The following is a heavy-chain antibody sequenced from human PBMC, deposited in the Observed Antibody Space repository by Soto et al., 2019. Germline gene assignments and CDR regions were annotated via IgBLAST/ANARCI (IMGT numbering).Heavy chain of an antibody. J-gene: IGHJ4*02. CDR3: VHSVMVHTITGGQYFVY. D-gene: IGHD2-8*01. Sequence: QITLEESGPTLVKPTQTLTLTCTFSAFSLSTNGVGVGWIRQPPGKPLEWLAVIYWNEDKRYSRYLKSRLSITKDTSKNQVVLTMTTMDPVDTATYYCVHSVMVHTITGGQYFVYWGPGILVTVSS. CDR2: IYWNEDK. CDR1: AFSLSTNGVG. V-gene: IGHV2-5*01.